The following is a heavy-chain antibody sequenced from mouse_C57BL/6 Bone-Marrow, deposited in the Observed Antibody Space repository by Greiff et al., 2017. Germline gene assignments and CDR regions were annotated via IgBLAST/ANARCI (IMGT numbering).Heavy chain of an antibody. V-gene: IGHV1-42*01. D-gene: IGHD2-5*01. CDR3: ARRAIVTTWYFDV. CDR2: INPSTGGT. Sequence: VQLQQSGPELVKPGASVKISCKASGYSFTGYYMNWVKQSPEKSLEWIGEINPSTGGTTYNQKFKAKATLTVDKSSSTAYMQLKSLTSEDFAVYYCARRAIVTTWYFDVWGTGTTVTVSS. J-gene: IGHJ1*03. CDR1: GYSFTGYY.